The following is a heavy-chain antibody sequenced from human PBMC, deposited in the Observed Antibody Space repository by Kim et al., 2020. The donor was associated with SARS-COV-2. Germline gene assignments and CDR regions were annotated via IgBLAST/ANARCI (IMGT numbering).Heavy chain of an antibody. CDR2: ISGSGGST. CDR1: GFTFSSYA. D-gene: IGHD3-3*01. J-gene: IGHJ6*03. CDR3: AKEGKYYDFWSGYLGDYYYYYMDV. Sequence: GGSLRLSCAASGFTFSSYAMSWVRQAPGKGLEWVSAISGSGGSTYYADSVKGRFTISRDNSKNTLYLQMNSLRAEDTAVYYCAKEGKYYDFWSGYLGDYYYYYMDVWGKGTTVTVS. V-gene: IGHV3-23*01.